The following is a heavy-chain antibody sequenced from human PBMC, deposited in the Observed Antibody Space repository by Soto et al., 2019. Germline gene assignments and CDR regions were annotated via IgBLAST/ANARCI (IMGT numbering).Heavy chain of an antibody. Sequence: GGSLSLSCAASGFSFITSTMNWVRQAPGKGLEWVSYISSGSTTIYYADSVKGRFTIARDNGKNSLYLQMNSLRDEDTAVYYCARVRRNDASDYYGMDVWGQGTTVTVSS. CDR1: GFSFITST. D-gene: IGHD1-1*01. V-gene: IGHV3-48*02. CDR2: ISSGSTTI. J-gene: IGHJ6*02. CDR3: ARVRRNDASDYYGMDV.